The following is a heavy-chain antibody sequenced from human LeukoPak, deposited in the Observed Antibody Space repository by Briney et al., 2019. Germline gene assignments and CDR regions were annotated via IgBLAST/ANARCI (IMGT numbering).Heavy chain of an antibody. CDR2: IYYSGST. CDR1: GGSISSSSYY. D-gene: IGHD3-10*01. J-gene: IGHJ4*02. Sequence: SETLSLTCTVSGGSISSSSYYWGWIRQPPGKGLEWIGSIYYSGSTYYNPSLKSRVTISVDTSKNQFSLKLSSVTAADTAVYYCARDGSGSYWGQGTLVTVSS. V-gene: IGHV4-39*02. CDR3: ARDGSGSY.